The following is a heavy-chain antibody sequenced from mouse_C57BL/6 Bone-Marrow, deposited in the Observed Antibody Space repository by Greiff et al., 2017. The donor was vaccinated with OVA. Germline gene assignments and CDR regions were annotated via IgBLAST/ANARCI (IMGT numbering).Heavy chain of an antibody. J-gene: IGHJ3*01. CDR3: ADDYGPFAY. Sequence: VQLQQSGPELVKPGASVKISCKASGYAFSSSWMNWVKQRPGKGLEWIGRIYPGDGDTNYNGKFKGKATLTADKSSSTAYMQLSSLTSEDSAVYFCADDYGPFAYWGQGTLVTVSA. V-gene: IGHV1-82*01. D-gene: IGHD2-4*01. CDR2: IYPGDGDT. CDR1: GYAFSSSW.